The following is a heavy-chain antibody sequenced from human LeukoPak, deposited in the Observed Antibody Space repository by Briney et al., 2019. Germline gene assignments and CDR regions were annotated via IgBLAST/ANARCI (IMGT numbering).Heavy chain of an antibody. D-gene: IGHD2-2*02. J-gene: IGHJ4*02. CDR1: GGTFSSYA. CDR3: ARGRMNLGYCSSTSCYIVYFDY. Sequence: SVTVSCKASGGTFSSYAISWGRQAPGQGLEWMGGIIPIFGTANYAQKFQGRVTITTDEPTSTAYMELSSLRSEDTAVYYCARGRMNLGYCSSTSCYIVYFDYWGQGTLVTASS. CDR2: IIPIFGTA. V-gene: IGHV1-69*05.